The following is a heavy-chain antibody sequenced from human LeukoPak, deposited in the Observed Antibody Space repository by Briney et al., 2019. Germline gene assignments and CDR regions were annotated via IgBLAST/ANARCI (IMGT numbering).Heavy chain of an antibody. V-gene: IGHV1-46*01. CDR1: GYTFTSYY. D-gene: IGHD3-10*01. CDR2: INPSGGRT. J-gene: IGHJ6*03. CDR3: ARGGTFTKVVDDYYYYMDV. Sequence: GASVRVSCKASGYTFTSYYMHWVRQAPGQGLEWMGIINPSGGRTSYAQKFQGRVTMTRDMSTSTVYMELSSLRSEDTAVYYCARGGTFTKVVDDYYYYMDVWGKGTTVTVSS.